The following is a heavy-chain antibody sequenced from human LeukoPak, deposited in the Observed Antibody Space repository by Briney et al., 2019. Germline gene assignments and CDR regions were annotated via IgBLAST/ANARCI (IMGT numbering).Heavy chain of an antibody. CDR1: GYTFTGYY. V-gene: IGHV1-2*02. CDR3: ARGGYYRGY. D-gene: IGHD3-3*01. Sequence: ASVKVSCTASGYTFTGYYMHWVPHAPGQGLEWMGWINPNSGGTNYAQTFQGRVTITRDTSISTAYMELSRLRFDDTAVYYCARGGYYRGYWGQGTLVTASS. J-gene: IGHJ4*02. CDR2: INPNSGGT.